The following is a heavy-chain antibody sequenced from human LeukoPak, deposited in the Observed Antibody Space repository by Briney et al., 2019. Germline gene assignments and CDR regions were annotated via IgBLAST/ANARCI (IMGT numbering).Heavy chain of an antibody. Sequence: PGGSLRLSCAASGFTFSSYGMHWVRQATGKGLEWVAVISYDRSNKYYADCVKGRFTISRDNYKNTLYLRMRSLRAEDTAVYYCARVSIAVAQSYCYCTDGCREATTVTAS. CDR2: ISYDRSNK. CDR1: GFTFSSYG. J-gene: IGHJ6*01. V-gene: IGHV3-30*03. D-gene: IGHD6-19*01. CDR3: ARVSIAVAQSYCYCTDG.